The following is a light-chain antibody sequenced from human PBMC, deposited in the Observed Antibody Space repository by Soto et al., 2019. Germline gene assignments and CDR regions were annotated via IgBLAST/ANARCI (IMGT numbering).Light chain of an antibody. CDR2: AAS. Sequence: EIVMTQSPATLSVSPGERVTLSCRASQSVSSNLAWYQQKPGQAPRLLIYAASTRATGIPARFSGSGSGTQFTLPISSLQSEDFAVYYCQQYNNWPPLTFGRGTKVEIK. V-gene: IGKV3-15*01. J-gene: IGKJ4*01. CDR1: QSVSSN. CDR3: QQYNNWPPLT.